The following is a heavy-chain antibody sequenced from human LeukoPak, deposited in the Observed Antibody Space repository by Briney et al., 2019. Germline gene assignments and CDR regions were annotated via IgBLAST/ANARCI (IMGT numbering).Heavy chain of an antibody. CDR2: IYHTGST. V-gene: IGHV4-59*01. J-gene: IGHJ6*03. CDR3: ARRARAVAGTHYYYMDV. D-gene: IGHD6-19*01. CDR1: GGSISSYY. Sequence: PSETLSLTCTVSGGSISSYYWSWIRQPPGKSLELIGYIYHTGSTYYNPLLESRLTISGDTSKNQFSLKLSSVTAADTAVYYCARRARAVAGTHYYYMDVWGKGTTVTVSS.